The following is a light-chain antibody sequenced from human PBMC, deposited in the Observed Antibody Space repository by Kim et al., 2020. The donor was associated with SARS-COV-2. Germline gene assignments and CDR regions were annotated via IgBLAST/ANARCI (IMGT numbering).Light chain of an antibody. Sequence: PTLSVSPGERATLSCSASQSVSGNLAWYQQKPGQAPRVLIYGVSTRATGIPARFSGSGSGTEFTLTISSLQSEDFAVYYCQRGLTFGGGTKVDIK. CDR1: QSVSGN. CDR3: QRGLT. V-gene: IGKV3-15*01. CDR2: GVS. J-gene: IGKJ4*01.